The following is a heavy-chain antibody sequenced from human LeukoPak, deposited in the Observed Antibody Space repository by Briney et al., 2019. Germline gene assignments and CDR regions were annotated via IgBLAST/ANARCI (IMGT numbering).Heavy chain of an antibody. CDR3: ARDAPNGPKYT. J-gene: IGHJ4*02. CDR1: GGSISSSSYY. V-gene: IGHV4-39*07. CDR2: TYYSGST. D-gene: IGHD2-8*01. Sequence: PSETLPLTCTVSGGSISSSSYYWGWLRQPPGKGLEWIGSTYYSGSTYYNPSLKSRVTITVDTSKNQFSLKLSSVTAADTAVYYCARDAPNGPKYTWGQGTLVTVSS.